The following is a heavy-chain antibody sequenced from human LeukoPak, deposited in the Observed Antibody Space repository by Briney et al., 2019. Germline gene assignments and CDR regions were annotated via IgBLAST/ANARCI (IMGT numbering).Heavy chain of an antibody. V-gene: IGHV3-48*01. J-gene: IGHJ4*02. CDR2: ISSSSSTI. CDR3: ARVLNSLAAAGTFDY. D-gene: IGHD6-13*01. CDR1: GFTFSSYS. Sequence: PGGSLRLSCAASGFTFSSYSMSWVRQAPGKGLEWVSYISSSSSTIYYADSVEGRFTISRDNAKNSLYLQMNSLRAEDTAVYYCARVLNSLAAAGTFDYWGQGTLVTVSS.